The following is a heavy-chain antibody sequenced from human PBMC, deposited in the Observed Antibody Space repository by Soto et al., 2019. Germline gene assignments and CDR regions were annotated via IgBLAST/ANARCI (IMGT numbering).Heavy chain of an antibody. J-gene: IGHJ3*02. CDR3: ARIEHDYGELYAFDI. CDR1: GYTFTSYG. Sequence: ASVKVSCKASGYTFTSYGISWVRQAPGQGLEWMGWISAYNGNTNYAQKLQGRVTMTTDTSTSTAYMELRSLRSDDTAAYYCARIEHDYGELYAFDIWGQGTMVTVSS. V-gene: IGHV1-18*01. D-gene: IGHD4-17*01. CDR2: ISAYNGNT.